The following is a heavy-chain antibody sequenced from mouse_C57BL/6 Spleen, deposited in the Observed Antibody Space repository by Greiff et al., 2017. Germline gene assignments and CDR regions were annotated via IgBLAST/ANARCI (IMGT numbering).Heavy chain of an antibody. V-gene: IGHV1-52*01. CDR3: AREGWGAMDY. CDR2: IDPSDSET. J-gene: IGHJ4*01. D-gene: IGHD1-1*02. Sequence: QVQLQQPGAELVRPGSSVKLSCKASGYTFTSYWMHWVKQRPIQGLEWIGNIDPSDSETHYNQKFKDKATLTVDKSSSTAYMQLSSLTSEDSAVYYCAREGWGAMDYWGQGTSVTVSS. CDR1: GYTFTSYW.